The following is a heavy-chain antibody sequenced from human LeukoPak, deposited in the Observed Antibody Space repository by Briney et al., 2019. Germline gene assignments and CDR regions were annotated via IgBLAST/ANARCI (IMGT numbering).Heavy chain of an antibody. CDR1: GASISSSSYY. D-gene: IGHD1-1*01. CDR2: MHYSGST. Sequence: SETLSLTCTVSGASISSSSYYWGWIRQPPGKGPEWIVSMHYSGSTYYNPSLTSRVTISVDTSKNQFFLKLNSVTAADTAVYYCARQAERTLGPQDDYWGQGTLVTVSS. V-gene: IGHV4-39*01. CDR3: ARQAERTLGPQDDY. J-gene: IGHJ4*02.